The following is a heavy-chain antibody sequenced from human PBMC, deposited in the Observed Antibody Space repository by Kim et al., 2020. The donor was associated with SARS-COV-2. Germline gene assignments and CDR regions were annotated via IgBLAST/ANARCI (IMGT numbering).Heavy chain of an antibody. V-gene: IGHV1-58*02. D-gene: IGHD3-16*01. CDR3: AAGRGSHGFDY. CDR2: IVVGSGNT. CDR1: GFTFTSSA. Sequence: SVKVSCKASGFTFTSSAMQWVRQARGQRLEWIGWIVVGSGNTNYAQKFEERVTITRDMSTRTAYMELSSLRSEDTAVYYCAAGRGSHGFDYWGQGTLVTVSS. J-gene: IGHJ4*02.